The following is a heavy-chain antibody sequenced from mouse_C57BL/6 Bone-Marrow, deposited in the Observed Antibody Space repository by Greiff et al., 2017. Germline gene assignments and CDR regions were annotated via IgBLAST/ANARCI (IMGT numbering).Heavy chain of an antibody. CDR1: GYTFTSYW. CDR2: IDPSDSYT. V-gene: IGHV1-69*01. CDR3: ARDYIY. Sequence: VQLQQPGAELVMPGASVKLSCKASGYTFTSYWMHWVKQRLGQGLEWIGEIDPSDSYTNYNQKFKGKSTLTVDKSSSTAYMQLSSLTSEDSAVYYCARDYIYWGQGTTLTVSS. D-gene: IGHD2-12*01. J-gene: IGHJ2*01.